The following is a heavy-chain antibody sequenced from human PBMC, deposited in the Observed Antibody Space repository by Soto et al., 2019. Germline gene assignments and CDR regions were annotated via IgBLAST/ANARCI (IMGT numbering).Heavy chain of an antibody. V-gene: IGHV4-31*03. CDR1: GGSISSGGYY. CDR3: AGGITLGMDV. CDR2: IYYSGST. D-gene: IGHD3-10*01. J-gene: IGHJ6*02. Sequence: QVQLQESGPGLVKPSQTLSLTCTVSGGSISSGGYYWSWIRQHPGTGLEWIGYIYYSGSTYYNPSLKSRVTLSVDTSKNQFALKLSSVTAADTAVYYCAGGITLGMDVWGQGTTVTVSS.